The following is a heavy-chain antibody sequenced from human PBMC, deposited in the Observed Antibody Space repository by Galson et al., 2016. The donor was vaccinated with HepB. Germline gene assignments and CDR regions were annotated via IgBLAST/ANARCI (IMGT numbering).Heavy chain of an antibody. CDR2: INSDGSST. V-gene: IGHV3-74*01. Sequence: SLRLSCAASGFPFSRYWMHWVRQAPGKGLVWVSRINSDGSSTIYADSVRGRFTISRDNAKNTLYLQMNSLRVEDTAVYYCGRDHSVVLTTAYNWFDPWGQGTLVTVSS. D-gene: IGHD4-23*01. CDR3: GRDHSVVLTTAYNWFDP. CDR1: GFPFSRYW. J-gene: IGHJ5*02.